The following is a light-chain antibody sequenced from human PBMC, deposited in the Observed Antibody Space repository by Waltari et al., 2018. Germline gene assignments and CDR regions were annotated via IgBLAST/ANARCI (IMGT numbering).Light chain of an antibody. V-gene: IGLV2-8*01. CDR2: EVT. J-gene: IGLJ2*01. CDR1: SSAVGAYNY. Sequence: QSALTQPPSASGSPGQSVPIPCPGTSSAVGAYNYVSWYQQHPGKAPKLMIYEVTKRPSGVPDRFSGSKSGNTASLTVSGLQAEDEADYYCSSYAGSNKGVFGGGTHLTVL. CDR3: SSYAGSNKGV.